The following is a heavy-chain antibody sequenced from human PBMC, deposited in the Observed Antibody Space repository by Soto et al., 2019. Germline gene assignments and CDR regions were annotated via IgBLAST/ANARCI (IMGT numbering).Heavy chain of an antibody. D-gene: IGHD3-3*01. CDR2: IYYSGST. CDR1: GGPISSGGYY. Sequence: PSETLSLTCTVSGGPISSGGYYWSWIRRHPGKGLEWIGYIYYSGSTYYNPSLKSRVTISVDTSKNQFSLKLSSVTAADTAVYYCARGGYDFWSGYYYEGNWFDPWGQGTLVTVSS. CDR3: ARGGYDFWSGYYYEGNWFDP. V-gene: IGHV4-31*03. J-gene: IGHJ5*02.